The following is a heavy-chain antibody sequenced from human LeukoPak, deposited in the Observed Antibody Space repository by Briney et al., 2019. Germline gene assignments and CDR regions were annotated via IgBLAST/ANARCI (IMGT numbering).Heavy chain of an antibody. V-gene: IGHV3-48*03. CDR3: ARGSGGGMIVVVYFDY. CDR1: GFTFSSYE. Sequence: GGSLRLSCAASGFTFSSYEMNWVRQAPGMGLEWVSYISSSGSTIYYADSVKGRFTISRDNAKNSLYLQMNSLRAEDTAVYYCARGSGGGMIVVVYFDYWGQGTLVTVSS. CDR2: ISSSGSTI. D-gene: IGHD3-22*01. J-gene: IGHJ4*02.